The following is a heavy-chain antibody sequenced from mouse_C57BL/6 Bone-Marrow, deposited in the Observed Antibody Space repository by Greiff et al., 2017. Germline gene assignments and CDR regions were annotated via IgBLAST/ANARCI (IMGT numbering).Heavy chain of an antibody. CDR2: IYPGSGST. J-gene: IGHJ1*03. Sequence: VQLQQSGPELVKPGASVKISCKASGYTFTDYYINWVKQRPGQGLEWIGWIYPGSGSTYYNEKFKGKATLTVDKSSSTAYMLLSILSSDDSAVYFCARQIWISYYGSRYFDVWGTGTTVTVSS. CDR3: ARQIWISYYGSRYFDV. CDR1: GYTFTDYY. V-gene: IGHV1-75*01. D-gene: IGHD1-1*01.